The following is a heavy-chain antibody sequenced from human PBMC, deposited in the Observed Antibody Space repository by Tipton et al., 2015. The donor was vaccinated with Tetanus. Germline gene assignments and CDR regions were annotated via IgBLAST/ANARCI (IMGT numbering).Heavy chain of an antibody. CDR2: IYYYNGNT. D-gene: IGHD5-24*01. CDR1: GGSISSGTYY. CDR3: ARHLYGYWFDP. V-gene: IGHV4-39*01. J-gene: IGHJ5*02. Sequence: TLSLTCTVSGGSISSGTYYWGWIRQPPGRGLEWIGSIYYYNGNTYYTPSLESRATISLDTSKNQFSLRLSSVTASDTAVYYCARHLYGYWFDPWGQGALVTVSS.